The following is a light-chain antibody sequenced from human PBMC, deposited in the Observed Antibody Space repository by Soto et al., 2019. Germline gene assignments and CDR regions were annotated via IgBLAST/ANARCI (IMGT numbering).Light chain of an antibody. Sequence: EIVMTQSPAALSVSPGERFTLSCRASQNIYSNLAWYQQKPGQAPRLLIYAASTRAPGIPARFSGGGSGTEFTLTISSLQSEDFAIYHCQQYNNWPPWTFGQGTKVEIK. CDR3: QQYNNWPPWT. J-gene: IGKJ1*01. CDR2: AAS. V-gene: IGKV3-15*01. CDR1: QNIYSN.